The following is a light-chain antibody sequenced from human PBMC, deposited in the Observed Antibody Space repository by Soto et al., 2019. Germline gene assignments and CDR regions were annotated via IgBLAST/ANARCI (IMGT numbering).Light chain of an antibody. Sequence: DIQMTQSPSTLSASVGDRVTITFRASQSISSWLAWYQQKPGKAPKLLIYDASSLESGVQSRFSGSGSGTEFTLTISSLQPDDFATYYCQQYNSYPWTFGQGTKVEIK. CDR3: QQYNSYPWT. J-gene: IGKJ1*01. CDR1: QSISSW. CDR2: DAS. V-gene: IGKV1-5*01.